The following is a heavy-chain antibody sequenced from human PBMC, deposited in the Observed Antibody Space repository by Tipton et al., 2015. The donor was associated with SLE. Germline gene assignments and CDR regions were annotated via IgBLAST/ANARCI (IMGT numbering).Heavy chain of an antibody. D-gene: IGHD4-17*01. Sequence: SLRLSCAASGFTFSDFWMTWVRQAPGKGLEWVASIKQDGTEKDYVESVKGRFTISRDNAKNSLFLHVNSLRAEDTALYYCARGHYGDKNYYFYYYMDVWGKGTTVIVSS. J-gene: IGHJ6*03. V-gene: IGHV3-7*01. CDR3: ARGHYGDKNYYFYYYMDV. CDR1: GFTFSDFW. CDR2: IKQDGTEK.